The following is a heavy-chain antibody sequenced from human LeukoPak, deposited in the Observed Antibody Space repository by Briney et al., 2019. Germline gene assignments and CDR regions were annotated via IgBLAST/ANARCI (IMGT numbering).Heavy chain of an antibody. CDR3: TRGSPTVSAGYN. Sequence: PGGSLRLSCAASGFTVNRDYMSWVRQSPGKGLEWVSVVHNDGRTFYADSVKGRFTISRDDSKNTVFLQMNRLRPEDTAIYFCTRGSPTVSAGYNWGRGTVVIVSS. V-gene: IGHV3-53*01. J-gene: IGHJ4*02. D-gene: IGHD1-1*01. CDR2: VHNDGRT. CDR1: GFTVNRDY.